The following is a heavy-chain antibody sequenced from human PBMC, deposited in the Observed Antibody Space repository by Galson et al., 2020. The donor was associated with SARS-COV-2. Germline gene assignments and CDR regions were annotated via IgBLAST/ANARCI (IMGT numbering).Heavy chain of an antibody. CDR1: GFTFSSYS. D-gene: IGHD6-19*01. CDR2: ISSSSSHI. V-gene: IGHV3-21*01. CDR3: ARGPIAVAGTDY. Sequence: GGSLRLSCAASGFTFSSYSMNWVRQAPGKGLEWVSSISSSSSHIYYADSVKGRFTISRDNAKNSLYLQMNSLRAEDTAVYYCARGPIAVAGTDYWGQGTLVTVSS. J-gene: IGHJ4*02.